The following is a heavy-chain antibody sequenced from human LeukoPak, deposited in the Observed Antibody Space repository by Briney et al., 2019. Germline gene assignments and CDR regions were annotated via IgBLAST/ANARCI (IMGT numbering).Heavy chain of an antibody. V-gene: IGHV4-31*03. Sequence: SETLSLTCTVSGGSISSGGYYCSWIRQHPGKGLEWIGYIYYSGSTYYNPSLKSRVTISVDTSKNQFSLKLSSVTAADTAVYYCARGTIAVAGTHYYYGMDVWGQGTTVTVSS. J-gene: IGHJ6*02. D-gene: IGHD6-19*01. CDR2: IYYSGST. CDR1: GGSISSGGYY. CDR3: ARGTIAVAGTHYYYGMDV.